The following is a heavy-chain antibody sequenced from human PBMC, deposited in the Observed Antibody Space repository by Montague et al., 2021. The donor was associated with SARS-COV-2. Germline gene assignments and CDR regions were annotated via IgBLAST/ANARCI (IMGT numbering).Heavy chain of an antibody. CDR3: SRDDMTRQFMVYHYGMDV. Sequence: SETLSLTCTVSGGSISSYYWSWIRQPPGQGLEWIGRIYLSGSTKYNPSLKSRVTMSVDTSKNQYSLKLTSVTAADTAVYYCSRDDMTRQFMVYHYGMDVWGQGTMVTVSS. CDR1: GGSISSYY. V-gene: IGHV4-4*07. CDR2: IYLSGST. D-gene: IGHD2-8*01. J-gene: IGHJ6*02.